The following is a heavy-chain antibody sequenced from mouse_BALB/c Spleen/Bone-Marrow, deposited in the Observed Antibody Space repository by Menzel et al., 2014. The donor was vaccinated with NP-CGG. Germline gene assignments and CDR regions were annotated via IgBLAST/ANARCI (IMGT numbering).Heavy chain of an antibody. CDR1: GFTFSSFG. CDR2: ISSGSSTI. D-gene: IGHD2-10*02. V-gene: IGHV5-17*02. J-gene: IGHJ4*01. CDR3: ARSGYGDYYAMDY. Sequence: EVQLVESGGGLVQPGGSRKLSCAASGFTFSSFGIHWVRQAPEKGLEWVAYISSGSSTIYYADTVKGRFTISRDNPKNTLFLQMTSLRSEDTAMYYCARSGYGDYYAMDYWGQGTSVNVSS.